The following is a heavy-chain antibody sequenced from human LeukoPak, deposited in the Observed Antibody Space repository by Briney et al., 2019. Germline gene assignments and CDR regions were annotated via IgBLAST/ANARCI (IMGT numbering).Heavy chain of an antibody. CDR3: ARGAMGDFWSGYPYYFDY. CDR1: GYSFTSYW. V-gene: IGHV5-51*01. Sequence: GESLKISCXGSGYSFTSYWIGWVRQMPGKGLEWMGIIYPGDSDTRYSPSFQGQVTISADKSISTAYLQWSSLKASDTAMYYCARGAMGDFWSGYPYYFDYWGQGTLVTVSS. J-gene: IGHJ4*02. CDR2: IYPGDSDT. D-gene: IGHD3-3*01.